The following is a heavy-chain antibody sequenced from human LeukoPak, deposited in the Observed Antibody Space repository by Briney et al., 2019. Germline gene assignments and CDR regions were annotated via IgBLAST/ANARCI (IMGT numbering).Heavy chain of an antibody. D-gene: IGHD2-2*01. CDR3: ARANQRHCDCTSCYLKFDY. CDR1: GFTFSSYW. V-gene: IGHV3-7*01. CDR2: IKQDGSEK. Sequence: QPGGSLRLSCAASGFTFSSYWMSWVRQAPGKGLEWVANIKQDGSEKYYVDSVKGRFTISRDNAKNSLYLQMNSLRAEDTAVYFCARANQRHCDCTSCYLKFDYWGQGTLLTVSS. J-gene: IGHJ4*02.